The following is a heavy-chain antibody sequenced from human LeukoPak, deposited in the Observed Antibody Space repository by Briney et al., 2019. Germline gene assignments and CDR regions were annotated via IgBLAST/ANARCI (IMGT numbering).Heavy chain of an antibody. CDR2: INHSGST. Sequence: PSETLSLTCAVYGGSFSGYYWSWVRQPPGKGLEWIGEINHSGSTNYNPSLKSRVTISVDTSKNQFSLKLSSVTAADTAVYYCARGVVATISAWFDPWGQGTLVTVSS. CDR3: ARGVVATISAWFDP. V-gene: IGHV4-34*01. D-gene: IGHD5-12*01. J-gene: IGHJ5*02. CDR1: GGSFSGYY.